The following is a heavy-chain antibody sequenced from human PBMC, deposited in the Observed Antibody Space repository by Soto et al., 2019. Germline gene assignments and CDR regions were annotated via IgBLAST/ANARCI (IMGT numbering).Heavy chain of an antibody. D-gene: IGHD3-9*01. Sequence: QVQLVQSGAEVKKPGSSVKVSCKASGGTFSSYTISWVRQAPGQGLEWMGRIIPILGIANYAQKFQGRVTIPADKSTSTAYMELSSLRSEDTAVYYCAREGGDILTGYLFDYWGQGTLVTVSS. V-gene: IGHV1-69*08. CDR3: AREGGDILTGYLFDY. J-gene: IGHJ4*02. CDR1: GGTFSSYT. CDR2: IIPILGIA.